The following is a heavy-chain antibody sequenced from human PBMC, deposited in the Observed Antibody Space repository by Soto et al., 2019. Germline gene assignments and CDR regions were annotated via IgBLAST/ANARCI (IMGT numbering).Heavy chain of an antibody. D-gene: IGHD2-2*01. J-gene: IGHJ6*02. CDR3: VKDIVVVPAALLDNYYYYYGMDV. CDR1: GFTFSSYA. V-gene: IGHV3-64D*06. Sequence: PGGSLRLSCSASGFTFSSYAMHWVRQAPGKGLEYVSAISSNGGSTYYADSVKGRFTISRDNSKNTLYLQMSSLRAEDTAVYYCVKDIVVVPAALLDNYYYYYGMDVWGQGTTVTVSS. CDR2: ISSNGGST.